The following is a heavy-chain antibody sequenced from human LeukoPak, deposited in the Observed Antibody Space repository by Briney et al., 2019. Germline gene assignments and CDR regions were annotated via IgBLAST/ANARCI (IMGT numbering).Heavy chain of an antibody. V-gene: IGHV3-11*06. Sequence: GGSLRLSCAASGFTLSEFDMSWVRQAPGKGLEWLSCVTESGSDKYADSVKGRFTISRDTGKNSLILQMNSLRAEDTAVYYCATLQRWYEDYWGPGTLVTVSS. D-gene: IGHD6-13*01. CDR2: VTESGSDK. CDR3: ATLQRWYEDY. CDR1: GFTLSEFD. J-gene: IGHJ4*02.